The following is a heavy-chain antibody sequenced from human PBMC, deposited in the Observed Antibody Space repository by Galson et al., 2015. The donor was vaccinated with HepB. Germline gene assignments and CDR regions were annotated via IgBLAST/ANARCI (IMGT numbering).Heavy chain of an antibody. Sequence: TLSLTCTVSGGSISSGGYYWSWIRQHPGKGLEWIGYIYYSGSTYYNPSLKSRVTISVDTSRKQFSLKLSSVTAADTAVYYCVRVLRDITGSTYYYYYMDVWGKGTTVTVSS. V-gene: IGHV4-31*03. CDR1: GGSISSGGYY. J-gene: IGHJ6*03. CDR2: IYYSGST. D-gene: IGHD1-7*01. CDR3: VRVLRDITGSTYYYYYMDV.